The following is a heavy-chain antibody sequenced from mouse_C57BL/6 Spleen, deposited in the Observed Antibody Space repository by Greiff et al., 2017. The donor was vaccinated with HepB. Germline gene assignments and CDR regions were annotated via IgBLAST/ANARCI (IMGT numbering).Heavy chain of an antibody. V-gene: IGHV5-4*01. CDR3: ARGGGYYFDY. J-gene: IGHJ2*01. CDR1: GFTFSSYA. CDR2: ISDGGSYT. Sequence: EVQLVESGGGLVKPGGSLKLSCAASGFTFSSYAMSWVRQTPEKRLEWVATISDGGSYTYYPDNVKGRFTISRDNAKNNLYLQMSHLKSEDTAMYYCARGGGYYFDYWGQGTTLTVSS.